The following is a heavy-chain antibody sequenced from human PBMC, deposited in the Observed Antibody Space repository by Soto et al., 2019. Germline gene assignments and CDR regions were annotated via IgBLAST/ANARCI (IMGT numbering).Heavy chain of an antibody. CDR1: GFTFSSYA. CDR2: ISYDGSNK. CDR3: ERQGEGSGGREIAY. D-gene: IGHD3-16*01. V-gene: IGHV3-30-3*01. J-gene: IGHJ4*02. Sequence: QVQLVESGGGVVQPGRSLRLSCAASGFTFSSYAMHWVRQAPGKGLEWVAVISYDGSNKYYADSVKGRFTISRDNSKNTLRRQRNSRGAEDTAVYYCERQGEGSGGREIAYRGQGTLVPVSS.